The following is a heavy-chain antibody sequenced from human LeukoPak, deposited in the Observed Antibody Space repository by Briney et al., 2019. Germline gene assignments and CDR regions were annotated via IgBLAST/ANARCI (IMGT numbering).Heavy chain of an antibody. CDR2: ISAYDGNT. J-gene: IGHJ4*02. Sequence: ASVKVSCKASGGTFSSYAITWLRHAPGQGFEWMGWISAYDGNTNYAQKFQGRVTMTTDTSTDTAYMELRSLRSDDTAVYYCARGATGAEPFWGQGTLVTVSS. CDR3: ARGATGAEPF. D-gene: IGHD1-14*01. CDR1: GGTFSSYA. V-gene: IGHV1-18*01.